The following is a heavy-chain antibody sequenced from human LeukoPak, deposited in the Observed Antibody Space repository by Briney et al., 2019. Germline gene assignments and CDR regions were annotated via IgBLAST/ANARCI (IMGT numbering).Heavy chain of an antibody. CDR3: ARSPLGYYDLDYYYMDV. V-gene: IGHV4-59*01. J-gene: IGHJ6*03. Sequence: SEPLSLTCTVSGGSISSYYWSWIRQPPGKGLEWIGYIYYSGSTNYNPSLKSRVTISVDTSKNQFSLKLSSVTAADTAVYYCARSPLGYYDLDYYYMDVWGKGTTVTVSS. D-gene: IGHD3-3*01. CDR1: GGSISSYY. CDR2: IYYSGST.